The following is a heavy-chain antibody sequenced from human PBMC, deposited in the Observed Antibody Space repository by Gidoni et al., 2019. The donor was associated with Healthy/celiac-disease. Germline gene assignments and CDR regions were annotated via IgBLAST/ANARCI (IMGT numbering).Heavy chain of an antibody. J-gene: IGHJ6*02. V-gene: IGHV3-66*01. CDR1: GFTVSSNY. CDR2: IYSGGRQ. Sequence: EVQLVESGGGLVQPGGSLRLSCAASGFTVSSNYMSWVRQAPGTGLELVEVIYSGGRQYYADPVKGRYTISRENSNNTLDLQMNSLRAEDTAVYYCARDSPVHYYYDSRGAGYYGMDVWGQGTTVTVSS. D-gene: IGHD3-22*01. CDR3: ARDSPVHYYYDSRGAGYYGMDV.